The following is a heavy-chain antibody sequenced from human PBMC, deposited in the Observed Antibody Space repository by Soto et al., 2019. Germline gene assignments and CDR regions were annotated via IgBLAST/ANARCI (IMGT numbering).Heavy chain of an antibody. V-gene: IGHV3-11*05. D-gene: IGHD3-10*02. CDR1: GFSISDHY. CDR3: ARSGDNYNVLDY. Sequence: QVQLVGSGGGLVKPGGSLRLTCAASGFSISDHYMSWIRQAPGKGLEWVSYSSNSGTFTKYADSAKGRFSISRDNAKNSLYLEINSLRGEDTAIYYCARSGDNYNVLDYWGQGTPVTVSS. CDR2: SSNSGTFT. J-gene: IGHJ4*02.